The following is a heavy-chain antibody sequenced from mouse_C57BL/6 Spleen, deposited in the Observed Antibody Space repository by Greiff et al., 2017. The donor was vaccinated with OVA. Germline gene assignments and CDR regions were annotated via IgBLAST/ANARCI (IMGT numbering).Heavy chain of an antibody. CDR3: ARGGQLRLYYFDY. D-gene: IGHD3-2*02. CDR2: ITPSNGGT. Sequence: VKLQQPGTELVKPGASVKLSCKASGYTFTSSWMHWVKQRPGQGLEWIGNITPSNGGTNYTEKFKSQATLTVDKSSSTAYMQLSSLTSEDSAVYYCARGGQLRLYYFDYWGQGTTRTVSS. V-gene: IGHV1-53*01. CDR1: GYTFTSSW. J-gene: IGHJ2*01.